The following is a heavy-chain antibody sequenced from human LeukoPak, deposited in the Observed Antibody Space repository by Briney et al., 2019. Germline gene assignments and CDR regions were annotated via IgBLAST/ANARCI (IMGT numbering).Heavy chain of an antibody. CDR2: IRSKAYGGTT. V-gene: IGHV3-49*03. CDR3: TRVGQRSSWYLRWGYYYYYMDV. Sequence: PGGSLRLSCTASGFTFGDYAMSWFRQAPGKGLEWVGFIRSKAYGGTTEYAASVKGRFTISRDDSKSIAYLQMNSLKTEDTAVYYCTRVGQRSSWYLRWGYYYYYMDVWGKGTTVTVSS. J-gene: IGHJ6*03. D-gene: IGHD6-13*01. CDR1: GFTFGDYA.